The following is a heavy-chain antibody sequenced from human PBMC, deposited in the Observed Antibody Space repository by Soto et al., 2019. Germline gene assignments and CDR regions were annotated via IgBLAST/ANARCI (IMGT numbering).Heavy chain of an antibody. Sequence: SVKVSCKASGGTFSSYAISWVRQAPGQGLEWMGGIIPIFGTANYAQKFQGRVTITADKSTSTAYMELSSLRSEDTAVYYCASGMGGGVGYSNYFNSRARAFDIWGQGTMVTVSS. D-gene: IGHD4-4*01. J-gene: IGHJ3*02. CDR3: ASGMGGGVGYSNYFNSRARAFDI. CDR1: GGTFSSYA. V-gene: IGHV1-69*06. CDR2: IIPIFGTA.